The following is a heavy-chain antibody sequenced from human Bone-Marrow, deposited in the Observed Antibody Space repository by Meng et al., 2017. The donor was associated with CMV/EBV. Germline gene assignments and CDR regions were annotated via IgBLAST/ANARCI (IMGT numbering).Heavy chain of an antibody. V-gene: IGHV3-11*01. Sequence: GGSLRLSCAASGFTFSDYYMSWIRQAPGKGLEWLSFISPPADNINYADSVKGRFTISRENARKSLYLQMNGLRAEDTAVYYCARDRGAYCSSTSCSTFDYWGQGILVTVYS. CDR2: ISPPADNI. D-gene: IGHD2-2*01. CDR3: ARDRGAYCSSTSCSTFDY. J-gene: IGHJ4*02. CDR1: GFTFSDYY.